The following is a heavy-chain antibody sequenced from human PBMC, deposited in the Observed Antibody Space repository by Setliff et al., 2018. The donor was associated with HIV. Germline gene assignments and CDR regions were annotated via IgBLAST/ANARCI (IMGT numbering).Heavy chain of an antibody. V-gene: IGHV3-7*01. CDR2: VNEDGSVE. J-gene: IGHJ3*02. Sequence: PGGSLRLSCAASGFTFNIYWMSWVRQAPGKGLEWVANVNEDGSVENYVDSMEGRFTISRDNFRNSLFLQIDNLRVDDTAVYYCVRAAVYSSPHDAFDIWGHGTLVTVSS. D-gene: IGHD6-13*01. CDR3: VRAAVYSSPHDAFDI. CDR1: GFTFNIYW.